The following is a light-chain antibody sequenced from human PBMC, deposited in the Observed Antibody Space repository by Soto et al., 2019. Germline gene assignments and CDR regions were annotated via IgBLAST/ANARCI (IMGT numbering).Light chain of an antibody. CDR1: QSVSSY. CDR2: DAS. V-gene: IGKV3-11*01. Sequence: EIVLTQSPATLSLSPGERATLSCRASQSVSSYLAWYQQKPGQAPRLLIYDASNRATGIPARFSGSGSGTDFTPTISRLEPEEFAVYYCQQRSGLWTFGQGTRVEIK. J-gene: IGKJ1*01. CDR3: QQRSGLWT.